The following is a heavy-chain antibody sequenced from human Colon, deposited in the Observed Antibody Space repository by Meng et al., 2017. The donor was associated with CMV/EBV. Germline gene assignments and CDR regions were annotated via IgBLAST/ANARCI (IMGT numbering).Heavy chain of an antibody. CDR1: GGTFSSYA. CDR2: IIPILGIA. V-gene: IGHV1-69*10. CDR3: AKDRDLFGSGWYGDIA. D-gene: IGHD6-19*01. Sequence: SVKVSCKASGGTFSSYAISWVRQAPGQGLEWMGGIIPILGIANYAQKFQGRVTITADKSTSTAYMELSSLRSEDTAVYYCAKDRDLFGSGWYGDIAWGQGTLVTVSS. J-gene: IGHJ5*02.